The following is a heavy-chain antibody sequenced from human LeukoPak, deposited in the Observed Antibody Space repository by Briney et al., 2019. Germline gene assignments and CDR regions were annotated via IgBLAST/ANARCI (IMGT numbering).Heavy chain of an antibody. J-gene: IGHJ3*02. D-gene: IGHD1-26*01. CDR3: ARDRRRDLLHAFDI. CDR1: GGTISRYY. Sequence: SETLSLTCTVSGGTISRYYWSWIRQPPGKGLEWIAYIDYSGSTNYNPSLKSRLTISLDASKNQFSLKLSPVTAADTAVYYCARDRRRDLLHAFDIWGQGTMVTVSS. CDR2: IDYSGST. V-gene: IGHV4-59*01.